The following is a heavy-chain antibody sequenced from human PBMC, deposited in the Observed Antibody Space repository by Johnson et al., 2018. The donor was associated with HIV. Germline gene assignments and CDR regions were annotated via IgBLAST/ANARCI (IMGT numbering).Heavy chain of an antibody. Sequence: EQLVESGGGLVQPGGSLRLSCAASGFTFSSYDMHWVRQATGKGLEWVSAIGTAGDTYYPGSVTGRFTISRENAKNSLYLQMNRLRAGDTAVYYCAKGLHIVVEGDAFDIWGQGTMVTVSS. CDR2: IGTAGDT. CDR3: AKGLHIVVEGDAFDI. CDR1: GFTFSSYD. V-gene: IGHV3-13*01. J-gene: IGHJ3*02. D-gene: IGHD2-21*01.